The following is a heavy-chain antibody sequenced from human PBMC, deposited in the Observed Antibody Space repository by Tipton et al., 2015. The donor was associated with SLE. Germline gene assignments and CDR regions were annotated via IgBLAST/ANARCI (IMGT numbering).Heavy chain of an antibody. Sequence: TLSLTCTVSGGSISSHYWSWIRQPPGKGLEWIGSIYYSGSSYYNPSLKSRVTISVDTSKNQFSLKLSSVTAADTAVYYCARGMIVVVSFDYWGQGTLVTVSS. CDR2: IYYSGSS. CDR3: ARGMIVVVSFDY. D-gene: IGHD3-22*01. J-gene: IGHJ4*02. V-gene: IGHV4-39*07. CDR1: GGSISSHY.